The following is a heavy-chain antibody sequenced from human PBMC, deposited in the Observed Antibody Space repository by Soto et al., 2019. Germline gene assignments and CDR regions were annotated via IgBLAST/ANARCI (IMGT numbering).Heavy chain of an antibody. V-gene: IGHV1-69*06. Sequence: GASVKVSCKASGGTFSSYAISWVRQAPGQGLEWMGGIIPIFGTANYAQKFQGRVTITADKSTSTAYMELSSLRSEDTAVYYCAREKVEMAQWGVYYYRMDVWGQGTTVTVS. D-gene: IGHD2-21*01. J-gene: IGHJ6*02. CDR2: IIPIFGTA. CDR3: AREKVEMAQWGVYYYRMDV. CDR1: GGTFSSYA.